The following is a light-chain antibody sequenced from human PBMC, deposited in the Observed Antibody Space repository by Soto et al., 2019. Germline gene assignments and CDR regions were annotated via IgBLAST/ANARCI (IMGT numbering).Light chain of an antibody. CDR1: QDINDY. CDR2: GAS. Sequence: EIQMTQSPSSLSASLGDRVTITCQASQDINDYSNWYQQKPGKAPRLLIYGASFLEVGVPSRFSGSGAGIHFILTISSLQPEDGATYYCQQYDSLPYTFGQGTKLEIK. J-gene: IGKJ2*01. CDR3: QQYDSLPYT. V-gene: IGKV1-33*01.